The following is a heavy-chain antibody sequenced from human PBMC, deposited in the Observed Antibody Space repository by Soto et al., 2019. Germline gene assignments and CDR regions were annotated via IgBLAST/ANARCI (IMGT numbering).Heavy chain of an antibody. CDR1: GFTFSSYS. Sequence: PGGSLRLSCAASGFTFSSYSMNWVRQAPGKGLEWVSYISSSSSSIYYAGSVKGRFTIPRDNAKNSLYLQMNSLRDEDTAVYYCARDYEYWSGYYKGFDYWGQGTLVTVSS. CDR2: ISSSSSSI. D-gene: IGHD3-3*01. J-gene: IGHJ4*02. CDR3: ARDYEYWSGYYKGFDY. V-gene: IGHV3-48*02.